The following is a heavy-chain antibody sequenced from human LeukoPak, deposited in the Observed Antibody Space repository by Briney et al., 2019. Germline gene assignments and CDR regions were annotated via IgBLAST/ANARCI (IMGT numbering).Heavy chain of an antibody. D-gene: IGHD1-20*01. CDR3: ARYNWNGDFDY. J-gene: IGHJ4*02. CDR2: INAGNGNT. CDR1: GYTCTSYA. Sequence: GASVKVSCKASGYTCTSYAMHWVRQAPGQRLEWMGWINAGNGNTKFSQKLQGRVTITRDTSASTAYMELSSLKSEDTAVYYCARYNWNGDFDYWGQGTLVTVSS. V-gene: IGHV1-3*01.